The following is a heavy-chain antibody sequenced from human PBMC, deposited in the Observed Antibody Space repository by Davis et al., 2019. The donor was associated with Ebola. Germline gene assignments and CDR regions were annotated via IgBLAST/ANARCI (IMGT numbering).Heavy chain of an antibody. V-gene: IGHV3-48*03. CDR1: GFTFSSYE. CDR2: ISSSGSTI. D-gene: IGHD6-6*01. Sequence: GGSLRLSCAASGFTFSSYEMNWVRQAPGKGLEWVSYISSSGSTIYYADSVKGRFTISRDNAKNSLYLQMNSLRAEDTAVYYCAKDVLLGYSSSGGMDVWGQGTTVTVSS. CDR3: AKDVLLGYSSSGGMDV. J-gene: IGHJ6*02.